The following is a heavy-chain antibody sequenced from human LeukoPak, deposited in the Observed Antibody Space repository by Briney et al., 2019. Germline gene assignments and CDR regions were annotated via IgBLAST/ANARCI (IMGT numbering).Heavy chain of an antibody. Sequence: GGSLRLSCAASGFTVSTNYMIWVRQAPGKGLEWVSVIYSGGDTYYADSVKGRFTISRDNSKNTLYLQMNSLRAEDTAVYYCARASYTVTTFNYYYYMDVWGKGTTVTVSS. D-gene: IGHD4-11*01. CDR2: IYSGGDT. CDR3: ARASYTVTTFNYYYYMDV. V-gene: IGHV3-66*01. J-gene: IGHJ6*03. CDR1: GFTVSTNY.